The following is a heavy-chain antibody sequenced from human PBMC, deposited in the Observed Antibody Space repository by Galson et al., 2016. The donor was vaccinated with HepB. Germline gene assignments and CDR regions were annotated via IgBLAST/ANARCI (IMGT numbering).Heavy chain of an antibody. Sequence: CAISGDSVSSNSAAWNWIRQSPSRGLEWLGRTCYKSKWHNDYAPSVKSRITINPDTSKNLFSLQLHSVTPEDTAVYYCARGETAPATDGYFDLWGRGTLVTVSS. CDR1: GDSVSSNSAA. CDR2: TCYKSKWHN. D-gene: IGHD2-15*01. V-gene: IGHV6-1*01. CDR3: ARGETAPATDGYFDL. J-gene: IGHJ2*01.